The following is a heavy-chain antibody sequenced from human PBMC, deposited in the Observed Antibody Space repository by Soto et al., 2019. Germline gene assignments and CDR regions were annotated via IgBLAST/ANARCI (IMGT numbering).Heavy chain of an antibody. V-gene: IGHV1-18*01. Sequence: ASVKVSCKASGYTFTSYGISWVRQAPGQGLEWMGWISAYNGNTNYAQKLQGRVTMTTDTSTSTAYMELRSLRSDDTAVYYCARDQAYSSSWSYYYYYYGMDVWGQGTTVTVSS. CDR3: ARDQAYSSSWSYYYYYYGMDV. CDR1: GYTFTSYG. D-gene: IGHD6-13*01. CDR2: ISAYNGNT. J-gene: IGHJ6*02.